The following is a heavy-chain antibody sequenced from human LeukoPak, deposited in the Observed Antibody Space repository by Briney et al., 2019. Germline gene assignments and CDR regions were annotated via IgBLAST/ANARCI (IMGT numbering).Heavy chain of an antibody. Sequence: PGRSLRLSCAASGFTFSSYWMHWVRQAPGKGLVWVSRINSDGSSTSYADSVKGRFTISRDNAKNTLYLQMNSLRAEDTAVYYCARVAYDILTGPLFDYWGQGTLVTVSS. CDR3: ARVAYDILTGPLFDY. J-gene: IGHJ4*02. CDR1: GFTFSSYW. CDR2: INSDGSST. V-gene: IGHV3-74*01. D-gene: IGHD3-9*01.